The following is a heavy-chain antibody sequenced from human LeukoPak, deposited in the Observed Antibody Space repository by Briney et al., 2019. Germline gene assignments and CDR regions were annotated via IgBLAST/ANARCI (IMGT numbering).Heavy chain of an antibody. J-gene: IGHJ5*02. CDR1: GGSINSGDYY. CDR2: ISYSGST. CDR3: ATLDGGIAATGCFDP. D-gene: IGHD6-13*01. V-gene: IGHV4-30-4*01. Sequence: SETLSLTCTVSGGSINSGDYYWSWIRQPPGKGLEWIGYISYSGSTYSNPSLKGRLTISVDTSKNHFSLNLTSVTAADTAVYYCATLDGGIAATGCFDPWGQGTLVTVSS.